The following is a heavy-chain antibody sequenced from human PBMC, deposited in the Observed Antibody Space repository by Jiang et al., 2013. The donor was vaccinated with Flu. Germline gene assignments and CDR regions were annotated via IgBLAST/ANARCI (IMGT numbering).Heavy chain of an antibody. V-gene: IGHV1-24*01. CDR3: ATRKHSSNRYYFNY. J-gene: IGHJ4*02. Sequence: SGAEVKKPGASVRVSCKVSGYTLTELSMHWVRQAPGKGLEWMGVFDPEDGETVYAQKFQGRVTMTEDTSTDTAYMELSSLRFEDTAVYYCATRKHSSNRYYFNYWGQGTLVSVSS. D-gene: IGHD6-13*01. CDR1: GYTLTELS. CDR2: FDPEDGET.